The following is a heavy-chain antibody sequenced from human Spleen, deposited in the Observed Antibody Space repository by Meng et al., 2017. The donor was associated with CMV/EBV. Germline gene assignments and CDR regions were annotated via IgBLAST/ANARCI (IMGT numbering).Heavy chain of an antibody. CDR2: INPKSGGT. V-gene: IGHV1-2*02. CDR1: GYTFTGYY. D-gene: IGHD3-22*01. Sequence: ASVKVSCKASGYTFTGYYMNWVRQAPGEGLEWMGWINPKSGGTNYAQKFRGRVTMTRDTSITTAYMELSRLRSDDTALYYCARVYYDSSGYYSDHYYGMDVWGQGTTVTVSS. J-gene: IGHJ6*02. CDR3: ARVYYDSSGYYSDHYYGMDV.